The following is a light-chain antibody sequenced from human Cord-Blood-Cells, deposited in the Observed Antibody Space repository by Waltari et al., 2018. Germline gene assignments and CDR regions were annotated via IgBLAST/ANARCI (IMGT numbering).Light chain of an antibody. J-gene: IGKJ2*01. CDR2: AAS. V-gene: IGKV1-39*01. CDR3: QQSYSTPYT. CDR1: QSISSY. Sequence: DIKMTQSPPSLSASVGDRVTITCRASQSISSYLNWYQQKPGKAPKLLIYAASSLQSGVPSRFSGSGSGTDFTLTISSLQPEDFATYYCQQSYSTPYTFGQGTKLEIK.